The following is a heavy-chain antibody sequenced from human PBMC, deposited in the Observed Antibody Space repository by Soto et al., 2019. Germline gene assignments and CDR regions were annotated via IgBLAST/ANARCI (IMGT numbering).Heavy chain of an antibody. J-gene: IGHJ4*02. D-gene: IGHD1-1*01. CDR1: GFTFSMYW. V-gene: IGHV3-74*01. CDR2: INDDGSST. Sequence: LRLSCAASGFTFSMYWMHWVRQVPGKGPEWVSRINDDGSSTNYADSVKGRFTISRDNAKNTLYLQMNDLRAEDTAVYYCTRGPRSTSTGTGAFWGQGTLVTVPS. CDR3: TRGPRSTSTGTGAF.